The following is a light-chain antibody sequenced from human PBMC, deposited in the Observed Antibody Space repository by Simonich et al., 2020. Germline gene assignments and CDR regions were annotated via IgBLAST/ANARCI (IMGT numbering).Light chain of an antibody. CDR2: DAS. V-gene: IGKV3-11*01. Sequence: EIVLTQSPATLSLSPGERATLSCWTSQSVSSYLAWYQQKPGQAPRPLIYDASNRATGIPARVSGRWSWTDFTLTISSLEPEDFAVYYCQQRSNWITFGQGTRLEIK. J-gene: IGKJ5*01. CDR1: QSVSSY. CDR3: QQRSNWIT.